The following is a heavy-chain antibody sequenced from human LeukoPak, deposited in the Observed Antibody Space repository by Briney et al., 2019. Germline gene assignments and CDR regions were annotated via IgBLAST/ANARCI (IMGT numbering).Heavy chain of an antibody. J-gene: IGHJ4*02. CDR2: INHSGST. V-gene: IGHV4-34*01. D-gene: IGHD2-2*01. Sequence: SETLSLTCAGYGGSFSGYYWTWIRQPPGKGLEWIGEINHSGSTSYNPSLSSRVTISVDKYKNQFSLKVSAVTAADTAVYYCASSSRDDYWGQGTLVTVSS. CDR1: GGSFSGYY. CDR3: ASSSRDDY.